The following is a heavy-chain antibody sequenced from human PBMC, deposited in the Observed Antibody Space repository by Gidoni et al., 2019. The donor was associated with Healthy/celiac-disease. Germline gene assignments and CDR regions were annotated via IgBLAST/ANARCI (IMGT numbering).Heavy chain of an antibody. CDR1: DGSSSSSSYY. J-gene: IGHJ4*02. CDR2: IYYSGST. D-gene: IGHD3-10*01. V-gene: IGHV4-39*01. Sequence: QLRLPASGSGLVKPSEPLSLCCTVSDGSSSSSSYYWGWIRQPPGKGLEWIGSIYYSGSTYYNPSLKSRVTISVDTSKNQFSLKLSSVTAADTAVYYCARQFVGFGELCQFDYWGQGTLVTVSS. CDR3: ARQFVGFGELCQFDY.